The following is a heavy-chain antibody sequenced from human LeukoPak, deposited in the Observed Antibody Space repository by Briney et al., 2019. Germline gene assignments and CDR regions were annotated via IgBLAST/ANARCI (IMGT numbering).Heavy chain of an antibody. CDR1: GFTFRTKA. CDR3: AKGTDSSGRPRGGFDY. CDR2: ISARGGRN. V-gene: IGHV3-23*01. D-gene: IGHD3-22*01. J-gene: IGHJ4*02. Sequence: PGGPRRLSWAAPGFTFRTKARAGVGQAQGKGWKGVSEISARGGRNNYEDPVRGGSTISRDNSKNTLYLQLNSLRAEDTAIYFCAKGTDSSGRPRGGFDYWGQGTLVTVSS.